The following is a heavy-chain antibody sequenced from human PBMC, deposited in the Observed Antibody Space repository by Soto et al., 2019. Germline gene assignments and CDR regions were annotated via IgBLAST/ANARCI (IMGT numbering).Heavy chain of an antibody. CDR2: IFPGDSDT. CDR1: GYTFTSQW. CDR3: ARLVDGYPGY. D-gene: IGHD5-12*01. J-gene: IGHJ4*02. V-gene: IGHV5-51*01. Sequence: GESLKISCKASGYTFTSQWIGWVRQKPGKGLEWMGLIFPGDSDTRYSPSFQGQVTISADKSISTAFLQWSSLKASDTAMYYCARLVDGYPGYWGQGTLVTVSS.